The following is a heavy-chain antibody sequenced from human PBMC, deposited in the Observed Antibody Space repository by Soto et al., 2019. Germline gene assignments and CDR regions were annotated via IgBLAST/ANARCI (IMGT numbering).Heavy chain of an antibody. J-gene: IGHJ3*02. CDR2: ISSSGTYI. CDR1: GFTFSSYS. CDR3: ARKPNGANYNSYDTVVI. V-gene: IGHV3-21*01. D-gene: IGHD1-7*01. Sequence: GGSLRLSCAASGFTFSSYSMNWVRQAPGRGLEWVSSISSSGTYIYYADSVKARFTISRDNAKNSLSLQMDSLRAEDTAVYYCARKPNGANYNSYDTVVICGQVTMVTVSS.